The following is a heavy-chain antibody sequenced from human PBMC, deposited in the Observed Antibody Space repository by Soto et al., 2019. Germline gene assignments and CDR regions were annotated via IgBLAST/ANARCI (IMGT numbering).Heavy chain of an antibody. CDR1: GGSISSGGYY. CDR3: ARETDYDFWSGYYRASNWFDP. J-gene: IGHJ5*02. CDR2: IYYSGST. D-gene: IGHD3-3*01. V-gene: IGHV4-31*03. Sequence: KPSETLSLTCTVSGGSISSGGYYWSWIRQHPGKGLEWIGYIYYSGSTYYNPSLKSRVTISVDTSKNQFSLKLSSVTAADTAVYYCARETDYDFWSGYYRASNWFDPWGQGTLVTVSS.